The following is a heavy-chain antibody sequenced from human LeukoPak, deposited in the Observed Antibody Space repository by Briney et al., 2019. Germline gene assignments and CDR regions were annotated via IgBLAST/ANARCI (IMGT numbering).Heavy chain of an antibody. CDR1: GGSISSGGYY. J-gene: IGHJ6*02. Sequence: TSETLSLTCTVSGGSISSGGYYWSWIRQHPGKGLEWIGYIYYSGSTYYNPSLKSRVTISVDTSKNQFSLKLSSVTAADTAVYYCARDRASIAARQNYYYYGMDVWGQGTTVTVSS. CDR3: ARDRASIAARQNYYYYGMDV. V-gene: IGHV4-31*03. CDR2: IYYSGST. D-gene: IGHD6-6*01.